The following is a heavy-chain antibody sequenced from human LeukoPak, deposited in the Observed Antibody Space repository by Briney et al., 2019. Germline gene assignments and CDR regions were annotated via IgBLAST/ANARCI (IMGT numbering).Heavy chain of an antibody. CDR1: GFTFSSYA. D-gene: IGHD4-17*01. V-gene: IGHV3-23*01. Sequence: GGSLRLSWAASGFTFSSYAMSWVGQAPGRGLGWVSAISGSGGSTYYADSVKGRFTISRDNSKNTLYLQMNSLRAEDTAVYYCANAGDIYTYYFDYWGQGTLVTVSS. CDR3: ANAGDIYTYYFDY. CDR2: ISGSGGST. J-gene: IGHJ4*02.